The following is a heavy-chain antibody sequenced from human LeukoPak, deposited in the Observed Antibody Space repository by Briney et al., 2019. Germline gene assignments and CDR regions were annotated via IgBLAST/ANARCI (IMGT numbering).Heavy chain of an antibody. V-gene: IGHV3-74*01. D-gene: IGHD3-3*01. Sequence: GGALRLSCAASGFTFSSYWMHCVRQAPGKGVVGVSRINSDGRSTSYADSVKGRFTISRDNAKNTLYLQMNSLRAEDTAVYYCARYGRNYDFWRGYRYYYYMAVWGKGPTVTVSS. J-gene: IGHJ6*03. CDR3: ARYGRNYDFWRGYRYYYYMAV. CDR1: GFTFSSYW. CDR2: INSDGRST.